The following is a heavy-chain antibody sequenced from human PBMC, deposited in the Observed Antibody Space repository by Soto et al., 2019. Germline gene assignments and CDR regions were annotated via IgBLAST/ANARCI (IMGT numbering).Heavy chain of an antibody. CDR1: GFTFSRYW. J-gene: IGHJ3*02. Sequence: GGSLRLSCAASGFTFSRYWMNWVRQAPGKGLEWVADIKQDGTEKNYVDSVKGRFTISRDNARKSLYLQMDSLRAEDTAVYFCARGDTPMITGMDSFDIWGQGTMVTVSS. CDR3: ARGDTPMITGMDSFDI. V-gene: IGHV3-7*01. CDR2: IKQDGTEK. D-gene: IGHD5-18*01.